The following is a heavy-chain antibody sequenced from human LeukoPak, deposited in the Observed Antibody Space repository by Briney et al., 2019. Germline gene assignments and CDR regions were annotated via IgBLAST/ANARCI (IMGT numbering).Heavy chain of an antibody. Sequence: GGSLRLSCAASGFTFNNYSMNWVRQAPGKGLEWISRITNTGSSAYYADAVKGRFTMSRDNAKNTVYLQMDSLRADDTAIYYCARTDCSPTSYWSIAFDLWGQGTMVTVSS. D-gene: IGHD2-8*02. CDR3: ARTDCSPTSYWSIAFDL. J-gene: IGHJ3*01. CDR2: ITNTGSSA. V-gene: IGHV3-23*01. CDR1: GFTFNNYS.